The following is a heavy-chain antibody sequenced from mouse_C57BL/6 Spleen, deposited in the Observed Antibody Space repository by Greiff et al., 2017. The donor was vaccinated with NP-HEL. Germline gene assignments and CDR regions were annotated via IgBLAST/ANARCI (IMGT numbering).Heavy chain of an antibody. Sequence: QVQLQQPGAELVKPGASVKLSCKASGYTFTSYWMQWVKQRPGQGLEWIGEIDPSDSYTNYNQKFKGKATLTVDTSSSTAYMQLSSLTSEDSAVYYCARVYYYGSSGYFDVWGTGTTVTVSS. V-gene: IGHV1-50*01. CDR2: IDPSDSYT. J-gene: IGHJ1*03. CDR1: GYTFTSYW. CDR3: ARVYYYGSSGYFDV. D-gene: IGHD1-1*01.